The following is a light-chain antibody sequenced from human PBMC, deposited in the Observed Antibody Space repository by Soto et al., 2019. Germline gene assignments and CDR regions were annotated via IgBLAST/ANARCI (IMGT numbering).Light chain of an antibody. CDR1: QSLTSDY. Sequence: EIVLTQSPGTLSLPPGERATLSCRASQSLTSDYLAWYQQKPGQAPRLLIYDASNRATGIPARFSGSGSGTDFTLTISSLEPEDFAVYYCQQRSNWPLTFGGGTKVDIK. V-gene: IGKV3-11*01. CDR2: DAS. CDR3: QQRSNWPLT. J-gene: IGKJ4*01.